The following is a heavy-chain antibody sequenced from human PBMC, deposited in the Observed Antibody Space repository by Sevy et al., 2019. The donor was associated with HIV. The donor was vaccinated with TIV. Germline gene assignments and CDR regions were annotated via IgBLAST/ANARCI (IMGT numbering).Heavy chain of an antibody. J-gene: IGHJ4*02. CDR3: AREPYFFDKSGYYWDY. Sequence: SETLSLTCAVSGVSVSSDTYYWSWIRQPPGKGLEWIGYVYHTGSTNYSPSFNSRVTISVDTSKNQFSLGLFSVAAADTAVYYCAREPYFFDKSGYYWDYWGQGALVTVSS. D-gene: IGHD3-22*01. V-gene: IGHV4-61*01. CDR2: VYHTGST. CDR1: GVSVSSDTYY.